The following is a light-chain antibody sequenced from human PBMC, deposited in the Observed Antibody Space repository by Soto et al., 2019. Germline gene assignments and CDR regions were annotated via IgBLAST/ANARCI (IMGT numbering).Light chain of an antibody. CDR3: LQSNCVPHT. V-gene: IGKV1-12*01. CDR2: AAA. Sequence: DIQMTQSPSSVSASVGDRVTITWRASQYISSWLAWYQQKPGKAPQLLIYAAASLQSGVPSRCSDSGSGTDFTLTIISLQPEDFTTYYCLQSNCVPHTFGQWTKLEIK. CDR1: QYISSW. J-gene: IGKJ2*01.